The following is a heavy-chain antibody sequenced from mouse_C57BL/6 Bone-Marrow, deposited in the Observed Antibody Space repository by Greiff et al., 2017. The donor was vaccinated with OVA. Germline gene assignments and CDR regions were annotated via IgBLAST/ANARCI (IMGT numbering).Heavy chain of an antibody. J-gene: IGHJ4*01. CDR1: GYTFTVYY. CDR3: ARGGAPWAPGNYGGVYYYAMDY. CDR2: INPYNGGT. Sequence: EVQLQQSGPVLVKPGASVKMSCKASGYTFTVYYMNWVKQSHGKSLEWIGVINPYNGGTSYNQKFKGKATLTVDKSSSTAYMELNSLTSEDSAVYYCARGGAPWAPGNYGGVYYYAMDYWGQGTSVTVSS. D-gene: IGHD2-1*01. V-gene: IGHV1-19*01.